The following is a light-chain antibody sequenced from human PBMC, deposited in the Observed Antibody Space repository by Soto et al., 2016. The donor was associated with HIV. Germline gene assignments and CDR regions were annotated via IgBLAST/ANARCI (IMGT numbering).Light chain of an antibody. J-gene: IGLJ2*01. Sequence: SFALTQSPPVSVAPGKTATITCEGDSVESKSVHWYQQKAGQAPVLVVYDDNDRPSGIPERFSGSNSENTATLTITRVEAGDEADYYCQVWDSSRDHVVFGGGTKLTVL. CDR1: SVESKS. CDR2: DDN. V-gene: IGLV3-21*03. CDR3: QVWDSSRDHVV.